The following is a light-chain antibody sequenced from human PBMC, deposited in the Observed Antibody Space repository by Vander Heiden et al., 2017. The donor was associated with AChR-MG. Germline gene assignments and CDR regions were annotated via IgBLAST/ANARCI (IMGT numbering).Light chain of an antibody. V-gene: IGKV3-20*01. J-gene: IGKJ4*01. CDR2: GAS. CDR3: QQDCSSPFT. CDR1: QSVRSNY. Sequence: EIVLTQSPGTLSLSPGERVTLSCRASQSVRSNYLAWYQQKPGQAPRLLIYGASTRATGIPDRFSGSGSGTDFTLTISRLEPEDFAVYYCQQDCSSPFTFGGGTKVEIK.